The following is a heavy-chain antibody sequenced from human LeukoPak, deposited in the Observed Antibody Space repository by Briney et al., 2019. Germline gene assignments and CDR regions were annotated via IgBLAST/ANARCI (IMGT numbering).Heavy chain of an antibody. CDR1: GGSFSGYY. CDR2: INHSGST. V-gene: IGHV4-34*01. D-gene: IGHD3-3*02. Sequence: SETLSLTCAVYGGSFSGYYWSWIRQPPGKGLEWIGEINHSGSTNYNPSLKSRVTISVDTSKNQFSLKLSSVTAADTAVYYCARDAFEDYYYMDVWGKGTTVTVSS. J-gene: IGHJ6*03. CDR3: ARDAFEDYYYMDV.